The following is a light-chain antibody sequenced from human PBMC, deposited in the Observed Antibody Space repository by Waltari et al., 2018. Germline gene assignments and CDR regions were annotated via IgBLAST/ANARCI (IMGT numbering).Light chain of an antibody. CDR1: QSLLYSANNKNY. J-gene: IGKJ4*01. Sequence: DIVMTQAPDSLAVSLGERAPITCKSSQSLLYSANNKNYLAWYQQKPGQPPKLLVYWASTRESGVPDRFSGSGSGTDFTLTISSLQAEDVAVYYCQQSYSTPNTFGGGTKVEIK. V-gene: IGKV4-1*01. CDR3: QQSYSTPNT. CDR2: WAS.